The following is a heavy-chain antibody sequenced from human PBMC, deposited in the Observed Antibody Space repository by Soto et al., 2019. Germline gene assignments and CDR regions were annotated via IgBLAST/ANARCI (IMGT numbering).Heavy chain of an antibody. Sequence: SETLSLTCTVSGASVSSAAYRWSWIRQPPGKGLQWIGYVSYSGGTHYNPPLNSRLTISMDTSKNQFSLWLDSMTAADTAVYYCARGLGDYWDAFDIWGHGTLVTVSS. CDR1: GASVSSAAYR. CDR2: VSYSGGT. D-gene: IGHD4-17*01. CDR3: ARGLGDYWDAFDI. J-gene: IGHJ3*02. V-gene: IGHV4-61*08.